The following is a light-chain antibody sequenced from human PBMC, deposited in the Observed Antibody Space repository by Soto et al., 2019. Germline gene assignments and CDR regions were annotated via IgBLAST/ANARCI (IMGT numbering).Light chain of an antibody. J-gene: IGLJ3*02. CDR3: QVWDSSTDHNWV. CDR1: NIGSKS. CDR2: DDS. V-gene: IGLV3-21*02. Sequence: VLTQPPSVSVAPGQTARITCGGTNIGSKSVHWYQQKPGQAPVLVVYDDSDRPSGIPERFSGSNSGNTATLTISRVEAGDEADYYCQVWDSSTDHNWVFGGGTKLTVL.